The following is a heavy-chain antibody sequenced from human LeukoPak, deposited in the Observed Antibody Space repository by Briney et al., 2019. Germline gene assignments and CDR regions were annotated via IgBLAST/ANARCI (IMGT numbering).Heavy chain of an antibody. Sequence: GGSLRLSCAASGFTFDGYTMNWVRQAPGKGLEWVASISSRSDYIYYADSVRGRFTVSRENAKNSLFLQMNTLRAEDTATYYCARAEASVTAFDFWGQGTLVTVSS. V-gene: IGHV3-21*01. CDR2: ISSRSDYI. D-gene: IGHD2-21*02. J-gene: IGHJ4*02. CDR3: ARAEASVTAFDF. CDR1: GFTFDGYT.